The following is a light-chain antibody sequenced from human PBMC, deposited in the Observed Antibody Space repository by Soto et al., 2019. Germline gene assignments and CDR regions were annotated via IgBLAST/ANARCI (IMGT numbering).Light chain of an antibody. Sequence: DIQMTQSPSTLSASVGDRVTITCRASQSISSWLAWYQQKPGKAPKLLIYKASSLESGVPSRFSGSAYGTEFTLTISSLQPDDFAPYYCQQYNSYPTFGQGTKVEIK. CDR3: QQYNSYPT. CDR1: QSISSW. J-gene: IGKJ1*01. CDR2: KAS. V-gene: IGKV1-5*03.